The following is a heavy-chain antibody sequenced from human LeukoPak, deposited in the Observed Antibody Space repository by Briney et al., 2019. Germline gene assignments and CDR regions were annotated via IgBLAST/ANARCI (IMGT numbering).Heavy chain of an antibody. CDR3: AKGGGVIGRSYYFDY. CDR1: GFTISTYG. CDR2: ISNDGNNK. V-gene: IGHV3-30*18. Sequence: PGGSLRLSCAASGFTISTYGMHWVRQAPGKGLEWVAAISNDGNNKFYADSVKGRFTISRDNPKNTMNLQMNSLRAEDTAVYYCAKGGGVIGRSYYFDYWGQGTLVTVSS. J-gene: IGHJ4*02. D-gene: IGHD2-8*02.